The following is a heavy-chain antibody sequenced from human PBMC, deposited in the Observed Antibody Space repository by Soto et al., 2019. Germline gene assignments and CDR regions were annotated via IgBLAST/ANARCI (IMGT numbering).Heavy chain of an antibody. J-gene: IGHJ6*02. CDR2: INAGNGNT. CDR3: ARDGPQARIMRYYGMDV. Sequence: GASVKVSCKASGYTLTSYAIHWVRQAPGQRLEWMGWINAGNGNTKYSQKFQGRVTITRDTSASTAYMELSSLRSEDTAVYYCARDGPQARIMRYYGMDVWGQGTTVTVSS. D-gene: IGHD3-16*01. CDR1: GYTLTSYA. V-gene: IGHV1-3*01.